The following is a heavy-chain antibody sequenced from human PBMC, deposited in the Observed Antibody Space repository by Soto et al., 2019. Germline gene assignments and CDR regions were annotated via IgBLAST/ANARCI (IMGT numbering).Heavy chain of an antibody. J-gene: IGHJ6*02. V-gene: IGHV3-13*01. CDR3: TRKTPPTGMEV. D-gene: IGHD3-9*01. CDR1: GFTLSSYD. CDR2: IGSGGDT. Sequence: EVQLVESAGGLVRPGGSLRLSCAASGFTLSSYDIHWVRQAIGEGLAWVSGIGSGGDTHYADSVKGRFIISREDGKNSLYLQMNNLRVGDTAVYYCTRKTPPTGMEVWGQGATVTVSS.